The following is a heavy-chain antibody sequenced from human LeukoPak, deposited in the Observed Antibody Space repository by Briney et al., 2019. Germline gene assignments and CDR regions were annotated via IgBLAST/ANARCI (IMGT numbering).Heavy chain of an antibody. CDR1: GGTFSSYA. Sequence: SVKVSCKASGGTFSSYAISWVRQAPGQGLEWMGRIIPILGIANYAQKFQGRVTITADKSTSTAYMELSSLRSEDTAVYYCARDSRIAAPYSWGQGTLVTVSS. CDR2: IIPILGIA. J-gene: IGHJ4*02. V-gene: IGHV1-69*04. CDR3: ARDSRIAAPYS. D-gene: IGHD6-6*01.